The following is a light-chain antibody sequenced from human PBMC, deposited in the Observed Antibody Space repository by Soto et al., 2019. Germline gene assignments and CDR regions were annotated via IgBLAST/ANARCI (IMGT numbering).Light chain of an antibody. CDR2: GNS. J-gene: IGLJ2*01. CDR3: QSYDSSLSAV. CDR1: SSNIGAGYD. V-gene: IGLV1-40*01. Sequence: QSVLTQPPSVSGAPGQRVTISCTGSSSNIGAGYDVHWYQQLPGTAPKLLIYGNSNRPSGDPDRFSGSKSGTSASLAITGLQAEDEADYYCQSYDSSLSAVFGGGTKLTVL.